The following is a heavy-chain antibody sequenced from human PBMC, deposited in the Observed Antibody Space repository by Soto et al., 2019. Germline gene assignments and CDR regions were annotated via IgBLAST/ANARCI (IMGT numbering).Heavy chain of an antibody. D-gene: IGHD2-21*02. Sequence: EVQLVESGGGLVQLGGSLRLSCAASGLTFSNFRMHWVRQAPGKGLVWVALISNDGRSTNHADSVKGRFTISRDNAKSTLYLQLNSLRAEDTAVYYCARDTAGLSYWGQGTLVTVSS. CDR1: GLTFSNFR. J-gene: IGHJ4*02. CDR3: ARDTAGLSY. V-gene: IGHV3-74*01. CDR2: ISNDGRST.